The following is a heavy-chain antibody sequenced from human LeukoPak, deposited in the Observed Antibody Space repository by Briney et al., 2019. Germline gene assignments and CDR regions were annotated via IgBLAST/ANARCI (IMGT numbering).Heavy chain of an antibody. D-gene: IGHD3-10*01. CDR3: ARELWFGEPGRSDFDY. V-gene: IGHV4-59*01. CDR1: GGSISSYY. Sequence: SETLSLTYTVSGGSISSYYWSWIRQPPGKGLEWIGYIYYSGSTNYNPSLKSRVTISVDTSKNQFSLKLSSVTAADTAVYYCARELWFGEPGRSDFDYWGQGTLVTVSS. J-gene: IGHJ4*02. CDR2: IYYSGST.